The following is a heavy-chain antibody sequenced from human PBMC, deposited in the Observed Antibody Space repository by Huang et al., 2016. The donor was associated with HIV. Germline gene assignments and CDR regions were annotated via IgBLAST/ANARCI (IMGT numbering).Heavy chain of an antibody. CDR1: GSTSTTYG. CDR2: ISAYNGGS. V-gene: IGHV1-18*04. Sequence: QVQLVQSGAEVKKPGASVRVSCKVSGSTSTTYGINWVRQAPGQGLEWMGWISAYNGGSNYAQKHQGSITLTTDTSTNTAYMELRSLRSDDTAVYYCASADRGQLVFVDYYGMDVWGQGTTVTVSS. D-gene: IGHD6-6*01. J-gene: IGHJ6*02. CDR3: ASADRGQLVFVDYYGMDV.